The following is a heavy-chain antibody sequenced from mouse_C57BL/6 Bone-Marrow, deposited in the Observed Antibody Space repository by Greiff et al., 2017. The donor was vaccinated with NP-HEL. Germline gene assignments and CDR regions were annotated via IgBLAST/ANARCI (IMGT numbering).Heavy chain of an antibody. D-gene: IGHD1-1*01. V-gene: IGHV1-82*01. J-gene: IGHJ3*01. CDR3: ARDYYGSSYLAY. CDR1: GYAFSSSW. CDR2: IYPGDGDT. Sequence: LVESGPELVKPGASVKISCKASGYAFSSSWMNWVKQRPGKGLEWIGRIYPGDGDTNYNGKFKGKATLTADKSSSTAYMQLSSLTSEDSAVYFCARDYYGSSYLAYWGQGTLVTVSA.